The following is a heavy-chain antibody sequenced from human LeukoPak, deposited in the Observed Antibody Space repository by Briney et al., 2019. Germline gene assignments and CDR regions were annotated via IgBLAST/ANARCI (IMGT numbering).Heavy chain of an antibody. CDR2: ISYDKSYK. J-gene: IGHJ3*02. CDR3: ARSSTGYDAFDI. D-gene: IGHD3-9*01. Sequence: GGSLRLSCAASGFTFNRHAMHWVRQAPGKGLEWVAVISYDKSYKEYTDSVKGRFTISRDNSRNTLFLEMNSLRTEDTAIYYCARSSTGYDAFDIWGQGTRVTVSS. V-gene: IGHV3-30*04. CDR1: GFTFNRHA.